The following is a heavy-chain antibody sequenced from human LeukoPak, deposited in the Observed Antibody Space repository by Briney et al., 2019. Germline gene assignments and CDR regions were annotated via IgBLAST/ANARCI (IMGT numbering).Heavy chain of an antibody. D-gene: IGHD4-17*01. CDR2: INHSGYT. CDR3: TRMTTGHDY. Sequence: SETLSLTCAVSGVSFNDYYWSWVRHTPGKGLEWIGEINHSGYTNDSPSLKSRVTLSIDTSRKQFSLNLRSVTVADPGIYYCTRMTTGHDYWGQGTLVTVSS. CDR1: GVSFNDYY. J-gene: IGHJ4*02. V-gene: IGHV4-34*01.